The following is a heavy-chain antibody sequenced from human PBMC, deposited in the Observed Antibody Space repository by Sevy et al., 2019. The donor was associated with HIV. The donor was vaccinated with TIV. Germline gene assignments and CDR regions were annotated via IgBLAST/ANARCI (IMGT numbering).Heavy chain of an antibody. V-gene: IGHV3-9*01. CDR1: GFTFDDYA. CDR2: ISWNSGSI. Sequence: GGSLRLSCAASGFTFDDYAMHWVRQAPGKGLEWVSGISWNSGSIGYADSVKGRFTISRDNAKNSLYLQMNSLRAEDTALYYYAKDTPIITMVRGVIDYYYYGMDVWGQGTTVTVSS. D-gene: IGHD3-10*01. J-gene: IGHJ6*02. CDR3: AKDTPIITMVRGVIDYYYYGMDV.